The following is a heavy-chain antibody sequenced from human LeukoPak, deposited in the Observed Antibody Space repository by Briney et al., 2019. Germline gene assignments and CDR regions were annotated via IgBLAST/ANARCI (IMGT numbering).Heavy chain of an antibody. D-gene: IGHD3-22*01. CDR2: MNPNSGNT. Sequence: GASVKVSCKASGYTFTSYDINWMRQATGQGLEWMGWMNPNSGNTGYAQKFQDRVTMTRNTSINTGYMELSSLRSEDMAVYYCATPLDYYDSSGYHQGGDWGQGTLVTVSS. CDR3: ATPLDYYDSSGYHQGGD. V-gene: IGHV1-8*01. CDR1: GYTFTSYD. J-gene: IGHJ4*02.